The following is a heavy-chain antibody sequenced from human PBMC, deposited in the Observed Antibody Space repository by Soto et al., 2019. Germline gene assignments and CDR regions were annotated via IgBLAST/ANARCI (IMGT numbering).Heavy chain of an antibody. CDR2: ISYDEIDK. V-gene: IGHV3-30*04. D-gene: IGHD3-10*01. CDR3: AGRSGSSDY. CDR1: VFTFSNYT. J-gene: IGHJ4*02. Sequence: PWGSLLISCAASVFTFSNYTMHWVRQAPGKGLEWVALISYDEIDKYFADAVKGRFTISRDNSKNTLYLQMDSLRAEDTAVYYCAGRSGSSDYWGRGTLVTVSS.